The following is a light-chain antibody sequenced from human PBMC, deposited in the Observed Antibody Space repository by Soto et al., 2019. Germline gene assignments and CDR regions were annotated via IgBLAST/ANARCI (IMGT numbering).Light chain of an antibody. V-gene: IGKV1D-12*01. CDR2: AAS. CDR3: QQTNSFPIT. J-gene: IGKJ5*01. CDR1: QDIRSW. Sequence: DIPMTQSPSSVSASVGDRVTITCRASQDIRSWLAWHQQKPGKAPKLLIYAASSLQSGVPSRFSGRGSGTHFTLTISSLQPEDFATYYCQQTNSFPITFGQGTRLDIK.